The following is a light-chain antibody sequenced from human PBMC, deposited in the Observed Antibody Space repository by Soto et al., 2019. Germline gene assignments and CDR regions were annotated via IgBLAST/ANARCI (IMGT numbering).Light chain of an antibody. CDR3: QQYGSSPLT. J-gene: IGKJ3*01. Sequence: ENVLTQSPGTLSLSPGERATLSCRASQSVSSNYLAWFQQMPGQAPRLLIYDASRRATGIPDRFSGSGSGTDFTLTINGLEPEDSAVYFCQQYGSSPLTFGPGTKVDI. CDR2: DAS. CDR1: QSVSSNY. V-gene: IGKV3-20*01.